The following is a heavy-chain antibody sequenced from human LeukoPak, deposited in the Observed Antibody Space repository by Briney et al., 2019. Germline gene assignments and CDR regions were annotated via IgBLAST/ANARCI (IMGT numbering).Heavy chain of an antibody. D-gene: IGHD2-21*02. CDR2: ISYDGSNK. V-gene: IGHV3-30*04. Sequence: PGRSLRLSCEASGLTFRSYAMYWVRQAPGEGLEWVAIISYDGSNKYYADSVKGRFTVSRDNSKNTLYLQMNSLTTEDSAVYYCARAPVVTAIPYYLDFWGQGTLVTVSS. J-gene: IGHJ4*02. CDR3: ARAPVVTAIPYYLDF. CDR1: GLTFRSYA.